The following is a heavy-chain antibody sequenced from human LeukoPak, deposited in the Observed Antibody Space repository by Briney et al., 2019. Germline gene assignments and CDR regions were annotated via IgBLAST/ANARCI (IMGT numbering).Heavy chain of an antibody. Sequence: GGSLRLSCAASGFTFSDYYMSWIRQAPGKGLEWISYISSSSSYTLFADSVKGRFTISRDNAKNTLYLQMNSLRAEDTAVYYCARELNYGDPFYWGQGTLVTVSS. V-gene: IGHV3-11*06. CDR1: GFTFSDYY. D-gene: IGHD4-17*01. CDR2: ISSSSSYT. CDR3: ARELNYGDPFY. J-gene: IGHJ4*02.